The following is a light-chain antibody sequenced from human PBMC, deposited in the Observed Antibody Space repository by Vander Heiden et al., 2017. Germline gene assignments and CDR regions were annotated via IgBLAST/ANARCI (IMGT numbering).Light chain of an antibody. Sequence: QSMLTQPPSASGTPGQRVTISCSGSSSNIGSNYVYWYQQLPGTAPKLLIYRNNQRPSGVPDRFSGSKSGTSASLAISGLRSEDEADYYCVAWDDSLSGLVFGGGTKLTGL. V-gene: IGLV1-47*01. J-gene: IGLJ2*01. CDR1: SSNIGSNY. CDR3: VAWDDSLSGLV. CDR2: RNN.